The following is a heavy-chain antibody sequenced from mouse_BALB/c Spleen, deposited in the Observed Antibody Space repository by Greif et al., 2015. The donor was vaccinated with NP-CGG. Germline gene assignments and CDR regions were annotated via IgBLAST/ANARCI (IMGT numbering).Heavy chain of an antibody. J-gene: IGHJ2*01. CDR3: TRDDYFDY. Sequence: EVNVVESGGGLVKPGGSLKLSCAASGFTFSSYTMSWVRQTPEKRLEWVATISSGGSYTYYPDSVKGRLTISRDNAKNTLYLQMSSLKSEDTAMYYCTRDDYFDYWGQGTTLTVSS. CDR2: ISSGGSYT. V-gene: IGHV5-6-4*01. CDR1: GFTFSSYT.